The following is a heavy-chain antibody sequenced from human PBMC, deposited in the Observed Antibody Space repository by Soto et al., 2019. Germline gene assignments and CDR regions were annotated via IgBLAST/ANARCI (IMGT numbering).Heavy chain of an antibody. V-gene: IGHV3-72*01. CDR1: GFTFSDHY. J-gene: IGHJ6*02. D-gene: IGHD2-2*02. CDR3: ARGSYSPPSMDV. Sequence: EVQLVESGGGLVQPGGSLRLSCAASGFTFSDHYMDWVRQAPGKRLEWVGRSRNKANSYITEYAASVKGRFTISRDDSKNSLYLQMNSLKTEDTAVYFCARGSYSPPSMDVWGQGTTVTVSS. CDR2: SRNKANSYIT.